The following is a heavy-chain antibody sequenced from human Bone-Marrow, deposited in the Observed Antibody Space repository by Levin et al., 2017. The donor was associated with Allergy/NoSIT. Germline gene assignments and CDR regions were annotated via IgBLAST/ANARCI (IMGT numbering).Heavy chain of an antibody. Sequence: SETLSLTCTVSGGSVSSGSYYWSWIRQPPGKGLEWIGYIYHSGSTNHNPPLKSRVTMSVDTSKNQFSLKLNSVTAADTAVYYCARESYSSSVIWFDPWGQGTLVTVSS. D-gene: IGHD6-6*01. CDR1: GGSVSSGSYY. CDR2: IYHSGST. J-gene: IGHJ5*02. V-gene: IGHV4-61*01. CDR3: ARESYSSSVIWFDP.